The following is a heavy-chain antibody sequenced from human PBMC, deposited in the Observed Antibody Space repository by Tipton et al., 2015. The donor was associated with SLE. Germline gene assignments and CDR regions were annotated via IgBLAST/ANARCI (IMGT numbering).Heavy chain of an antibody. Sequence: SLRLSCAASGFTFTSHTMNWVRQAPGKGLEWVSSVSPTSNFIYYGDSVKGRFTISRENARNALYRQMSSLRAEDTGVYYCAKSEDGLLVVHASTWGLGTLVTVSS. CDR1: GFTFTSHT. D-gene: IGHD2-8*02. CDR3: AKSEDGLLVVHAST. CDR2: VSPTSNFI. V-gene: IGHV3-21*03. J-gene: IGHJ5*02.